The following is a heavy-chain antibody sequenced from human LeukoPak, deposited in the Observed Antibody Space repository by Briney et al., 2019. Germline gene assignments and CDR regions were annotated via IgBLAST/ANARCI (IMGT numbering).Heavy chain of an antibody. Sequence: PGRSLRLSCAASGFTFSSYGLHWVRQAPGKGLEWVAIIWSDGSNKYYADSVKGRFTISRDNSKNTLYLQMNSLRAEDTAVYYCAKGHRSTYLAPDSWGQGTLVTVSS. J-gene: IGHJ4*02. CDR2: IWSDGSNK. CDR1: GFTFSSYG. CDR3: AKGHRSTYLAPDS. D-gene: IGHD3-22*01. V-gene: IGHV3-33*06.